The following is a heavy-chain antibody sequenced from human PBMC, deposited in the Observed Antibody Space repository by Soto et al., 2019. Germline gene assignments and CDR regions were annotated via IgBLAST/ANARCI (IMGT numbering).Heavy chain of an antibody. Sequence: QVHLVQSVSELKTPGASVKVSCQASGHTSTHNGISWVRRAPGQGLEWLGWININRGDVNHAPKFQGRVTLTTDTSTSTAYLELRSLRLDDTGVYFCAPDDMNRGRFDNWGHGTRVSVSS. CDR1: GHTSTHNG. CDR3: APDDMNRGRFDN. V-gene: IGHV1-18*04. D-gene: IGHD1-1*01. J-gene: IGHJ4*01. CDR2: ININRGDV.